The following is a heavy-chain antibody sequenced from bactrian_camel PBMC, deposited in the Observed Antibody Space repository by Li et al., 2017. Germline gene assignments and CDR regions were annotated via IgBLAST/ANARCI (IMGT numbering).Heavy chain of an antibody. CDR1: GTMFSRNC. CDR2: IRATEGT. Sequence: HVQLVESGGDSVQAGGSLRLSCVASGTMFSRNCLGWYRQAPGKERELVASIRATEGTTYSDSVKGRFTISQDNAKTTVSLQMNSLKPEDTATYYCKAEDKYQLRGFCPPLWGQGTQVTVS. V-gene: IGHV3S53*01. J-gene: IGHJ4*01. CDR3: KAEDKYQLRGFCPPL.